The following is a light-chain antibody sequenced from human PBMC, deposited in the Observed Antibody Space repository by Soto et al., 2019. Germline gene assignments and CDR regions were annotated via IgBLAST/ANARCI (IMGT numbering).Light chain of an antibody. J-gene: IGLJ2*01. CDR2: RNN. CDR3: AAWDDSLSVHVV. V-gene: IGLV1-47*01. CDR1: SSNIGNYY. Sequence: QSVLTQSPSASGTPGQRVTISCSGSSSNIGNYYVYWYQQLPGTAPKLLIYRNNQRPSGVPDRFSGSKSGTSASLAISGLRSEVEADYYCAAWDDSLSVHVVFGGGTKLTVL.